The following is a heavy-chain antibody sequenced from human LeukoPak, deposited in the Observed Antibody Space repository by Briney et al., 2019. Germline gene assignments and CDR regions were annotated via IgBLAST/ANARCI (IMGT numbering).Heavy chain of an antibody. D-gene: IGHD3-10*01. CDR2: ISGSGGST. V-gene: IGHV3-23*01. Sequence: GGSLRLSCAASGFTFSSYAMSWVRQAPGKGLEWVSAISGSGGSTYYADSAKGRFTISRDNSKNTLYLQMNSLRAEDTAVYYCAKERLLWFGELDAFDIWGQGTMVTVSS. J-gene: IGHJ3*02. CDR1: GFTFSSYA. CDR3: AKERLLWFGELDAFDI.